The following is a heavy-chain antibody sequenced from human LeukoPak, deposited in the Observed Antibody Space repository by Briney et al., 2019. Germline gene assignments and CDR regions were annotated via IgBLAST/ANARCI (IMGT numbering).Heavy chain of an antibody. CDR2: IYSGGYSGGGP. J-gene: IGHJ4*02. V-gene: IGHV3-66*01. CDR3: ARDVYGDGYNSFDY. D-gene: IGHD5-24*01. Sequence: GGSLRLSCAVSGFIVSSNHMSWVRQAPGKGLEWVSVIYSGGYSGGGPSYADSVKGRLTTSSDSSKNTLFLQMNSLRAEDTAVYYCARDVYGDGYNSFDYWGLGILVTVSS. CDR1: GFIVSSNH.